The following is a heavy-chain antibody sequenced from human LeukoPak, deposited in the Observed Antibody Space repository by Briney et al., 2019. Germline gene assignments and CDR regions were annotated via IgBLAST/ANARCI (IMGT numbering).Heavy chain of an antibody. CDR3: ARVSGYQGDY. Sequence: SETLSLTCAVYGGSFSGYYWSWIRQPPGKGLEWIGEINHSGSTNYNPSLKSRVTISVDTSKNQFSLKLSSVTAADTAVYYCARVSGYQGDYWGQGTLVTVSS. CDR1: GGSFSGYY. D-gene: IGHD2-2*01. J-gene: IGHJ4*02. CDR2: INHSGST. V-gene: IGHV4-34*01.